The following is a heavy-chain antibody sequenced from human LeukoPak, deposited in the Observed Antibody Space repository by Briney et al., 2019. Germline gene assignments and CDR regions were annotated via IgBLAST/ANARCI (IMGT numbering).Heavy chain of an antibody. J-gene: IGHJ4*02. CDR1: KFTFSSYW. V-gene: IGHV3-7*01. D-gene: IGHD2-15*01. CDR2: IKQDGSVQ. CDR3: ARDLGYCSGGSCYLAYYFDY. Sequence: PGGSLRLSCAASKFTFSSYWMSWVRQTPGKGLEWVANIKQDGSVQFYMDSLKGRFSVSRDNAKNSLYLQMNGLRVEDTAVYYCARDLGYCSGGSCYLAYYFDYWGQGTLVTVSS.